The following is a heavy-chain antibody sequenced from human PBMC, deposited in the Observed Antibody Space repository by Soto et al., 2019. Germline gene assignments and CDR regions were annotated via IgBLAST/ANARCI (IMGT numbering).Heavy chain of an antibody. J-gene: IGHJ6*02. Sequence: VASVKVSCKASGYTFTSYGISWVRQAPGQGLEWMGWISAYNGNTNYAQKLQGRVTMTTDTSTSTAYMELRSLRSDDTAVYYCARDQGKAVAGTKVYYYGMDVWGQGTTVTVS. V-gene: IGHV1-18*01. CDR2: ISAYNGNT. D-gene: IGHD6-19*01. CDR1: GYTFTSYG. CDR3: ARDQGKAVAGTKVYYYGMDV.